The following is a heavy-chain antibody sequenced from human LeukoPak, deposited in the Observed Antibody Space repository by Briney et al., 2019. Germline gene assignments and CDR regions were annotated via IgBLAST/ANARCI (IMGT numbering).Heavy chain of an antibody. CDR1: GFIFSNYW. J-gene: IGHJ4*02. CDR3: ARGQNYYVSGSYVY. Sequence: GGSLRLSCAASGFIFSNYWTTWVRQAPGKGLEWVANIKQDGGGKYYVDSVKGRFTVSRDNAKNSLYLQMNSLRAEDTAVYYCARGQNYYVSGSYVYWGQGTLVTVSS. V-gene: IGHV3-7*04. D-gene: IGHD3-10*01. CDR2: IKQDGGGK.